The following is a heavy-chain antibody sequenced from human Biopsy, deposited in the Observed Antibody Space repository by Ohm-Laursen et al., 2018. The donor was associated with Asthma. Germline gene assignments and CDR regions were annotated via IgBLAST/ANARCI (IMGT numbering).Heavy chain of an antibody. CDR2: ISVYNGNT. V-gene: IGHV1-18*01. CDR3: ARAVDYSHYYGIDV. CDR1: GYTFNSAG. Sequence: SSVKVSCKTSGYTFNSAGITWARQAPGQGLEWMGWISVYNGNTKVAQKLQDRVTMIADTSTSTAYMELRSLRSDDTAVYFCARAVDYSHYYGIDVWGQGTTVTVS. D-gene: IGHD3-10*01. J-gene: IGHJ6*02.